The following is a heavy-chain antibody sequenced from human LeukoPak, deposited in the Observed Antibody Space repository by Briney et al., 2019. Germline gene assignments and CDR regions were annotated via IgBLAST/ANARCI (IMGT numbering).Heavy chain of an antibody. Sequence: PSETLSLTCAVYGGSFSGYYWSWIRQPPGKGPEWIGEINHSGSTNYNPSLKSRVTISVDTSKNQFSLKLSSVTAADTAVYYCARGRKQQLLMSGTNFDYWGQGTLVTVSS. CDR1: GGSFSGYY. CDR2: INHSGST. D-gene: IGHD6-13*01. J-gene: IGHJ4*02. CDR3: ARGRKQQLLMSGTNFDY. V-gene: IGHV4-34*01.